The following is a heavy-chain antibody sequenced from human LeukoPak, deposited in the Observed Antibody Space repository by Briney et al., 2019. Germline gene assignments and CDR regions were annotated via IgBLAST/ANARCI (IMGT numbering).Heavy chain of an antibody. D-gene: IGHD3-10*01. CDR2: IYYSGST. CDR1: GGSISSSSYY. V-gene: IGHV4-39*01. J-gene: IGHJ6*03. Sequence: SSETLSLTCTVSGGSISSSSYYWGWIRQPPGQGLEWIGSIYYSGSTYYNPSLKSRVTISVDTSKNQFSLKLSSVTAADTAVYYCARLGSGRTHYYYYMDVWGKGTTVTVSS. CDR3: ARLGSGRTHYYYYMDV.